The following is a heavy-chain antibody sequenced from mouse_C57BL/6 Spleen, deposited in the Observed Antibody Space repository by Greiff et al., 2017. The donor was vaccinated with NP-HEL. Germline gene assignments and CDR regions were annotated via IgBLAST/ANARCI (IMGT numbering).Heavy chain of an antibody. CDR2: IDPSDSET. Sequence: VQLQQPGAELVRPGSSVKLSCKASGYTFTSYWMHWVKQRPIQGLEWIGNIDPSDSETHYNQKFKDKATLTVDKSSSTAYMQLSSLTSEDSAVYYCATLDYGSSPWFAYWGQGTLVTVSA. V-gene: IGHV1-52*01. CDR1: GYTFTSYW. J-gene: IGHJ3*01. CDR3: ATLDYGSSPWFAY. D-gene: IGHD1-1*01.